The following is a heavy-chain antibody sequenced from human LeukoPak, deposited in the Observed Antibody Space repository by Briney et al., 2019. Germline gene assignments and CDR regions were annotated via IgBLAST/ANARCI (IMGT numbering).Heavy chain of an antibody. Sequence: ASVKVSRKASGYTFTSYAMNWVRQAPGQGLEWMGWINTITGNPTYAQGFTGRFVFSLDTSVSTAYLQISSLKAEDTAVYYCARDLTVGAVAGKGEGWFDPWGQGTLVTVSS. CDR1: GYTFTSYA. CDR2: INTITGNP. CDR3: ARDLTVGAVAGKGEGWFDP. D-gene: IGHD6-19*01. J-gene: IGHJ5*02. V-gene: IGHV7-4-1*02.